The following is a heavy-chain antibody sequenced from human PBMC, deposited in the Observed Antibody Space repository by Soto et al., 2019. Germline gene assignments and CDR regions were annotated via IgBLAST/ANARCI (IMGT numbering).Heavy chain of an antibody. D-gene: IGHD2-2*01. V-gene: IGHV1-18*01. Sequence: ASVKVSCKASGYTFTSYGISWVRQAPGQGLEWMGWISAYNGNTNYAQKLQGRVTMTTDTSTSTAYMELRGLRSDDTAVYYCARGAYCSSTSCYFDYWGQGTLVTVSS. CDR1: GYTFTSYG. J-gene: IGHJ4*02. CDR3: ARGAYCSSTSCYFDY. CDR2: ISAYNGNT.